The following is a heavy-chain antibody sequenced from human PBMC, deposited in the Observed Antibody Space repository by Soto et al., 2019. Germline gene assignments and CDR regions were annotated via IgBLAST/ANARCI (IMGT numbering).Heavy chain of an antibody. V-gene: IGHV1-46*03. D-gene: IGHD3-16*01. CDR3: AREQGPRPGGGGTEPLDI. CDR2: INPNGGST. Sequence: QVQLVQSGAEVKKPGASVKISCEASGYSFTSQYVHWVRQAPGQGLEWMGIINPNGGSTTYAQKFQGRVPMNRETSTSTGYMGLSSLASEDTAVYFFAREQGPRPGGGGTEPLDIWGQGTMVTVAS. J-gene: IGHJ3*02. CDR1: GYSFTSQY.